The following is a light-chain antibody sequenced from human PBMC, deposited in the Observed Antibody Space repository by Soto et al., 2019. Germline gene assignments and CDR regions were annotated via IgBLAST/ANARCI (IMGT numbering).Light chain of an antibody. CDR2: GAS. V-gene: IGKV3-20*01. Sequence: EIVLTQSPGTLSVSPGERVTLSCRASQSVGSGYLAWYQQRPGQAPRLLIFGASYRATGIPDRFSGSGSGTDFTLTISRLEPEEFAVYYCQQYSSSPPEFTFGPGTKVDSK. CDR3: QQYSSSPPEFT. CDR1: QSVGSGY. J-gene: IGKJ3*01.